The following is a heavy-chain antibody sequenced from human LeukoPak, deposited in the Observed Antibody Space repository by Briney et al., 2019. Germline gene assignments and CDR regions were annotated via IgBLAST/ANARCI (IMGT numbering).Heavy chain of an antibody. CDR3: AKGGRGRPGTYYFDY. J-gene: IGHJ4*02. D-gene: IGHD3/OR15-3a*01. CDR2: ISGSGGST. CDR1: GFTFSSYA. Sequence: PGGSLRLSCAASGFTFSSYAMSWVRQAPGKGLEWVSAISGSGGSTYYADSVKGRFTISRDNSKNTLYLQMNSLRAEDTAVYYCAKGGRGRPGTYYFDYWGQGTLVTVSS. V-gene: IGHV3-23*01.